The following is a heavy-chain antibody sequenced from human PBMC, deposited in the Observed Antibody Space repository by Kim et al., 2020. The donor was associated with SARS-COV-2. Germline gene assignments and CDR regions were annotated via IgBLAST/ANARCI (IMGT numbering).Heavy chain of an antibody. J-gene: IGHJ5*02. D-gene: IGHD6-6*01. V-gene: IGHV4-34*01. CDR2: ITHSGST. CDR3: ARGLHFPYSSSSNWFDP. Sequence: SETLSLTCAVYGGSFSGYDWSWIRQPPGKGLEWIGEITHSGSTNYNPSLKSRVTISVDTSKNQFSLKLSSVTAADTAVYYCARGLHFPYSSSSNWFDPLGQGTLVTVSS. CDR1: GGSFSGYD.